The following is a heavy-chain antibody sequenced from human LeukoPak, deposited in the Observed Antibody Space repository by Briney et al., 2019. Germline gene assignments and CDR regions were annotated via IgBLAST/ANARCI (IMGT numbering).Heavy chain of an antibody. D-gene: IGHD3-22*01. CDR1: GGSISSGGYY. V-gene: IGHV4-31*03. Sequence: LSLTCTVSGGSISSGGYYWSWIRQHPGKGLEWIGYIYYSGSTYYNPSLKSRVTISVDTSKNQFSLKLSSVTAADTAVYYCARSQGGYSVSAFDIWGQGTMVTVSS. J-gene: IGHJ3*02. CDR2: IYYSGST. CDR3: ARSQGGYSVSAFDI.